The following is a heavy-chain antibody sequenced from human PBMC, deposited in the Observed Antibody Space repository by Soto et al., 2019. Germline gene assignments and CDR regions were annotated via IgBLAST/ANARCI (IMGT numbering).Heavy chain of an antibody. Sequence: GGSLRLSYAASGFTFSSYAMSWVRQAPGKGLEWVSAISGSGGSTYYADSVKGRFTITRDNSKNTLYLQMNSLRAEDTAVYYCANLPSAPVLRFLAWSPGYSYYYGMDVWGQGTTVTVSS. CDR3: ANLPSAPVLRFLAWSPGYSYYYGMDV. J-gene: IGHJ6*02. CDR2: ISGSGGST. D-gene: IGHD3-3*01. CDR1: GFTFSSYA. V-gene: IGHV3-23*01.